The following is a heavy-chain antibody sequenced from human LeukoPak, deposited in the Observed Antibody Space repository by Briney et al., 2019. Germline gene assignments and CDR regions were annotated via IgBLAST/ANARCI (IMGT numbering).Heavy chain of an antibody. V-gene: IGHV3-30*03. CDR1: GFTFSSYG. D-gene: IGHD2-21*02. Sequence: GGSLRLSCAASGFTFSSYGMHWVRQAPGKGLEWVAVISYDGSNKYYADSVKDRFTISRDNSKNTLYLQMNSLRAEDTAVYYCARGFKNIVVVTAIDYYFDYWGQGTLVTVSS. J-gene: IGHJ4*02. CDR2: ISYDGSNK. CDR3: ARGFKNIVVVTAIDYYFDY.